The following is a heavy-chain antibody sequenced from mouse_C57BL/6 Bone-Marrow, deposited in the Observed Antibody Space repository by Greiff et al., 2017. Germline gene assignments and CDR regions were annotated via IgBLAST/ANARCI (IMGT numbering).Heavy chain of an antibody. V-gene: IGHV1-50*01. J-gene: IGHJ1*03. D-gene: IGHD1-1*01. Sequence: QVQLQQSGAELVKPGASVKLSCKASGYTFTSYWMQWVKQRPGQGLEWIGEIDPSDSYTNYNQKFKGKATLTVDTSSSTAYMQLSSLTSEDSAVYYCARGDYGGTFDVWGTGTTVTVSS. CDR1: GYTFTSYW. CDR3: ARGDYGGTFDV. CDR2: IDPSDSYT.